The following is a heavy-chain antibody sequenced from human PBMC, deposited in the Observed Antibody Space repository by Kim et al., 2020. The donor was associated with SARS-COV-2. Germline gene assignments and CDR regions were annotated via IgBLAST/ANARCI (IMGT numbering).Heavy chain of an antibody. D-gene: IGHD3-10*01. CDR2: INAGNGNT. V-gene: IGHV1-3*01. CDR1: GYTFTTYS. J-gene: IGHJ4*02. CDR3: TSHLPNYYNSGSYHYY. Sequence: ASVKVSCKASGYTFTTYSMHWVRQAPGQRLEWMGWINAGNGNTKYSQRFQGRVTITRDTSASTAYMELSSLGSEDTAVYYCTSHLPNYYNSGSYHYYWGQGTLVTVSS.